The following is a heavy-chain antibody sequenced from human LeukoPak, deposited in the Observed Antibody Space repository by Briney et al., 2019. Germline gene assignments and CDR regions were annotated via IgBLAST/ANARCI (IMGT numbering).Heavy chain of an antibody. J-gene: IGHJ6*03. CDR3: ARLDCFSTTCYYIYSYYMDV. CDR2: IKHDGGEK. V-gene: IGHV3-7*01. CDR1: GFTFSMYW. Sequence: GGSLRLSCAASGFTFSMYWMTWVRQAPGKGLEWVAHIKHDGGEKYYVDSVKGRFTISRDNTKNSLYLQMNRLRPEDTGVNYCARLDCFSTTCYYIYSYYMDVWGKGTTVTISS. D-gene: IGHD2-2*01.